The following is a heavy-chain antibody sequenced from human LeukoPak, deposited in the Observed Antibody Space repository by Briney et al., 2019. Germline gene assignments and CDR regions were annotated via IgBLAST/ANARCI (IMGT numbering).Heavy chain of an antibody. J-gene: IGHJ4*02. CDR1: GGSFSDYY. V-gene: IGHV4-34*01. Sequence: SETLSLTCAVYGGSFSDYYWTRIRQPPGKGLEWIGEINHVETANYNPSLKSRVAISVDTSKSQFSLRLNSVTAADTAVYYCARPGDISSWYDYWGQGTVVTVSS. D-gene: IGHD6-13*01. CDR3: ARPGDISSWYDY. CDR2: INHVETA.